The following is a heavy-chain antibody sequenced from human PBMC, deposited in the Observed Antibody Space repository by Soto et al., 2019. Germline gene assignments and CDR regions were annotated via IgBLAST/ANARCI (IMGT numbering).Heavy chain of an antibody. CDR2: TYYRSKWYN. J-gene: IGHJ6*03. D-gene: IGHD3-10*01. V-gene: IGHV6-1*01. CDR1: GDSVSSNSAA. Sequence: SQTLSLTCAISGDSVSSNSAAWNWIRQSPSRGLEWLGRTYYRSKWYNDYAVSVKSRITINPDTSKNQFSLQLNSVTPEDTAVYYCARDVTGVRGYYYYYYMDVWGKGTTVTVSS. CDR3: ARDVTGVRGYYYYYYMDV.